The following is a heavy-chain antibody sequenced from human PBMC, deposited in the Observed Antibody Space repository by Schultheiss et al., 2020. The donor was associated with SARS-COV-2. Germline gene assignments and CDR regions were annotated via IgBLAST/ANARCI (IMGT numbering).Heavy chain of an antibody. CDR3: ARVKGGFWGRRGAFDI. CDR2: INHSGST. Sequence: SETLSLTCAVYGGSFSGYYWSWIRQPPGKGLEWIGEINHSGSTNYNPSLKSRVTISVDTSKNQFSLKLSSVTAADTAVYYCARVKGGFWGRRGAFDIWGQGTMVTVSS. D-gene: IGHD3-10*01. J-gene: IGHJ3*02. V-gene: IGHV4-34*01. CDR1: GGSFSGYY.